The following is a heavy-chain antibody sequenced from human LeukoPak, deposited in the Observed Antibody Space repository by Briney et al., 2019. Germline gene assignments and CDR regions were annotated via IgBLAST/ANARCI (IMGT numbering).Heavy chain of an antibody. CDR1: GFTFSSYS. Sequence: PGGSLRLSCAASGFTFSSYSMNWVRQAPGKGLEWVASIKQDGSEKSYVDSVKGRFTISRDNAKNSLYLQMNSLRAEDTAVYYCARVASDAFDIWGQGTMVTVSS. J-gene: IGHJ3*02. D-gene: IGHD5-12*01. V-gene: IGHV3-7*01. CDR3: ARVASDAFDI. CDR2: IKQDGSEK.